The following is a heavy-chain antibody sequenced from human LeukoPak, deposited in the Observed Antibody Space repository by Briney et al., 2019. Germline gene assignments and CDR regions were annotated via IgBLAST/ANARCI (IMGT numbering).Heavy chain of an antibody. J-gene: IGHJ4*02. CDR3: ARGTFYFDY. CDR1: RFTFSSYE. D-gene: IGHD2/OR15-2a*01. Sequence: PGGSLRLSCAASRFTFSSYEMNWVRQAPGKGLEWVSYIGGSGSPIYYADSVKGRFTISRDNAKNSLYLQMNSLRAEDTAVYYRARGTFYFDYWGQGTLVTVSS. V-gene: IGHV3-48*03. CDR2: IGGSGSPI.